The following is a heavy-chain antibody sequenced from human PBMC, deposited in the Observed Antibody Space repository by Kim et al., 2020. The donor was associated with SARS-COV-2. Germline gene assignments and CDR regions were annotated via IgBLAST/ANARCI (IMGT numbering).Heavy chain of an antibody. D-gene: IGHD2-21*02. V-gene: IGHV3-9*01. J-gene: IGHJ4*02. CDR3: AKDIGFIGVLDPPPEPRVYGGNSHEGSYFDY. Sequence: GGSLRLSCAASGFTFDDYAMHWVRQAPGKGLEWVSGISWNSGSIGYADSVKGRFTISRDNAKNSLYLQMNSLRAEDTALYYCAKDIGFIGVLDPPPEPRVYGGNSHEGSYFDYWGQGTLVTVSS. CDR2: ISWNSGSI. CDR1: GFTFDDYA.